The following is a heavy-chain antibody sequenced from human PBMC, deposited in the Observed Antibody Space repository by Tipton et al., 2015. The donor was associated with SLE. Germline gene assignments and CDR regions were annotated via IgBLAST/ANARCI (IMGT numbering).Heavy chain of an antibody. Sequence: SLRLSCEASGFTFSDYWMHWVRQVPGKGLVWVSRIQGDGSRTSYADFVKGRLTISRDNAKNTLYLQMHSLRADDAALYFCAREHCSVVDCSGPDAFDIWGQGTVVTVSS. CDR3: AREHCSVVDCSGPDAFDI. CDR2: IQGDGSRT. V-gene: IGHV3-74*01. D-gene: IGHD2-21*02. J-gene: IGHJ3*02. CDR1: GFTFSDYW.